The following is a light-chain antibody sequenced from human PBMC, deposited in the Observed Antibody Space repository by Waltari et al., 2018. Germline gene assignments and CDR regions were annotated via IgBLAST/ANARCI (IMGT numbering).Light chain of an antibody. CDR2: GAS. J-gene: IGKJ4*01. CDR1: QSVRSN. Sequence: EIVMTQSPATLSVSPGERAPLPCRASQSVRSNLAWYQQKPGQAPRLLFYGASTRATGIPARFSGSGSGTEFTLTISSLQSEDFAVYYCQQYNNWPITFGGGTKVEIK. V-gene: IGKV3-15*01. CDR3: QQYNNWPIT.